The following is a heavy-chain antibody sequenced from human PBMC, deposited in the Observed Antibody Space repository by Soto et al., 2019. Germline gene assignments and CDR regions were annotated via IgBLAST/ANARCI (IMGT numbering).Heavy chain of an antibody. D-gene: IGHD3-3*01. CDR3: TRTPYGRARPPPNYDFWSGYFDY. V-gene: IGHV3-49*03. CDR1: GFTFGDYA. J-gene: IGHJ4*02. CDR2: IRSKAYGGTT. Sequence: GGSLRLSCTASGFTFGDYAMSWFRQAPGKGLEWVGFIRSKAYGGTTEYAASVKGRFTISRDDSKSIAYLQMNSLKTEDTAVYYCTRTPYGRARPPPNYDFWSGYFDYWGQGTLVTVSS.